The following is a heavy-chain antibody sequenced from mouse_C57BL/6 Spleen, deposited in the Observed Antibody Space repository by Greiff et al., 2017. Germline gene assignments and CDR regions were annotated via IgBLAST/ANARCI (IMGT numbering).Heavy chain of an antibody. V-gene: IGHV1-69*01. CDR1: GYTFTSYW. Sequence: VQLQQPGAELVMPGASVKLSCKASGYTFTSYWMHWVQQRPGQGLEWIGEIDPSDSYPNYNQKFKGKSTLTVDKSSSTAYMQLSSLTSEDSAVYYCARSHLMTTVVAWYFEVWGTGTTVTVSS. J-gene: IGHJ1*03. CDR2: IDPSDSYP. D-gene: IGHD1-1*01. CDR3: ARSHLMTTVVAWYFEV.